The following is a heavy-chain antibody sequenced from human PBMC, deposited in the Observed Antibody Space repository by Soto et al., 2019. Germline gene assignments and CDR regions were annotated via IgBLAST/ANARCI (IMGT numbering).Heavy chain of an antibody. V-gene: IGHV4-59*04. Sequence: SETLSLTCTVSGGSISSYYWNWIRQPPGKGLEWIGYIYHSGSTSYNPSLKSRVSISVDKSKNQFSLKLSSVTAADTAVYYCARSLLVRGVYYFDYWGQGTLVTVSS. J-gene: IGHJ4*02. CDR3: ARSLLVRGVYYFDY. D-gene: IGHD3-10*01. CDR1: GGSISSYY. CDR2: IYHSGST.